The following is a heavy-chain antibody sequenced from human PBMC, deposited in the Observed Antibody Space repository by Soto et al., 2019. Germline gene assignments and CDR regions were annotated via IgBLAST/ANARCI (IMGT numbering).Heavy chain of an antibody. J-gene: IGHJ4*02. CDR1: PGSVSSYW. D-gene: IGHD3-10*01. CDR3: ASGPGGSDYYFDY. CDR2: NYYTGST. V-gene: IGHV4-59*02. Sequence: SVTRSLTGRVAPGSVSSYWVSWVRQPPEKGLEWLGYNYYTGSTNYSPCLKVLFTVALDASKSQFSLKLTSPTAADTAVYYGASGPGGSDYYFDYCRPRTMVTVSS.